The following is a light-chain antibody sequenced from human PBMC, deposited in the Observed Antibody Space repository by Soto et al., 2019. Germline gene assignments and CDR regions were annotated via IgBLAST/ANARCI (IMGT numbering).Light chain of an antibody. V-gene: IGLV1-44*01. J-gene: IGLJ3*02. CDR1: SSNIGSNT. CDR3: ATWDSSLSGSWV. Sequence: QSVLSQPPSASGTPGQGVTISCSGSSSNIGSNTVIWYQQLPGTAPKVVIYNNDQRPSGVPDRFSGSKSGTSASLAISGLQSEDEANYYCATWDSSLSGSWVFGGGTKLTVL. CDR2: NND.